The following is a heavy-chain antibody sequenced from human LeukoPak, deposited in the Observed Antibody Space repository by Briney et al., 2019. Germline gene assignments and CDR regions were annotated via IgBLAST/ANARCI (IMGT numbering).Heavy chain of an antibody. Sequence: GGSLRLSCAASGFTFSTYDMNWFRQAPGKGLEWVSYISSSGSTIYYADSVKGRFTISRDNAKNSLYLQMNSLRAEDTAVYYCARDLGLWFGSIGGAFDIWGQGTMVTVSS. CDR2: ISSSGSTI. J-gene: IGHJ3*02. CDR3: ARDLGLWFGSIGGAFDI. V-gene: IGHV3-48*03. D-gene: IGHD3-10*01. CDR1: GFTFSTYD.